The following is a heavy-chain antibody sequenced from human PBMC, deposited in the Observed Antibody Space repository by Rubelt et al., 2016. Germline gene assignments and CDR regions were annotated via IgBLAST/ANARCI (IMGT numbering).Heavy chain of an antibody. CDR3: ALSNDDVWSGSYIRGLNWFDP. D-gene: IGHD3-3*01. CDR1: GFSLSTSGVG. V-gene: IGHV2-5*02. Sequence: QITLKESGPTLVKPTQTLTLTCTFSGFSLSTSGVGVGWIRQPPGKALEWLAIIYWDDAKWYSPPLKSSLTITKDASKNQVVLTMTNMDPMYTATYFGALSNDDVWSGSYIRGLNWFDPWGQGTLVTVSS. CDR2: IYWDDAK. J-gene: IGHJ5*02.